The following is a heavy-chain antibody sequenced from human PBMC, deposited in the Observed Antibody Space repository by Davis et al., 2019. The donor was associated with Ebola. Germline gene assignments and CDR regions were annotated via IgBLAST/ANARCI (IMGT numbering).Heavy chain of an antibody. CDR2: ISGSGGST. D-gene: IGHD3-22*01. Sequence: PGGSLRLSCAASGFTFSSYAMSWVRQAPGKGLEWVSTISGSGGSTYYADSVKGRFTISRDNSKNTLYLQMNSLRADDTAVYYCAKSISMFFRSSGPVYWGQGTLVTVSS. J-gene: IGHJ4*02. CDR3: AKSISMFFRSSGPVY. V-gene: IGHV3-23*01. CDR1: GFTFSSYA.